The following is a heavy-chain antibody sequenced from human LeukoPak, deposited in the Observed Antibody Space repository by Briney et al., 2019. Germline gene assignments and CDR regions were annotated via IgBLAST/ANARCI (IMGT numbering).Heavy chain of an antibody. V-gene: IGHV1-2*02. J-gene: IGHJ6*03. Sequence: ASVKVSCKASGYTFTGYYMHWVRQAPGQGLEWMGWINPNSGGTNYAQKFQGRVTMTRDTSISTAYMELSRLRSDDTAVYYCARAPVYYYYMDVWGKGTTVTVSS. CDR2: INPNSGGT. CDR1: GYTFTGYY. CDR3: ARAPVYYYYMDV.